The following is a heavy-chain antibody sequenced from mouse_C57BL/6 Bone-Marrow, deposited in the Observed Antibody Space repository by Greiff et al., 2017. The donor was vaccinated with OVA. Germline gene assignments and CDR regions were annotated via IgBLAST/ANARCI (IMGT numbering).Heavy chain of an antibody. Sequence: EVKLMESGPVLVKPGASVKMSCKASGYTFTDYYMNWVKQSQGKSLEWIGVINPYNGGTSYNQKFKGKATLTVDKSSSTAYMELNSLTSEDSAVYYCARDYYGSSYDYWGQGTTLTVSS. CDR1: GYTFTDYY. D-gene: IGHD1-1*01. CDR2: INPYNGGT. V-gene: IGHV1-19*01. J-gene: IGHJ2*01. CDR3: ARDYYGSSYDY.